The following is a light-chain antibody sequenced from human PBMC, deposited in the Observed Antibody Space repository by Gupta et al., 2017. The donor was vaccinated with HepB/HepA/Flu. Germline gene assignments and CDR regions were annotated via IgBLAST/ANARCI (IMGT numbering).Light chain of an antibody. V-gene: IGLV3-1*01. CDR3: QALDSSNYVV. CDR1: KVGDKY. J-gene: IGLJ2*01. Sequence: SYELPQPPSVSVSPGPTASITCSGDKVGDKYACWYQQKPGHSPVLVIYQDSKRPAGIPERFPGSHSGNTASLTISAPLAMDAADYYYQALDSSNYVVFGGGTKLTVL. CDR2: QDS.